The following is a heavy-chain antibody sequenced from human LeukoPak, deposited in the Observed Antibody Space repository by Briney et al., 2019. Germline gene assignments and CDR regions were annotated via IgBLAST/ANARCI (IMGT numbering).Heavy chain of an antibody. CDR1: GFTFTKYW. J-gene: IGHJ1*01. CDR2: IKGDGSA. Sequence: GGSLRLSCAASGFTFTKYWMHWVRQAPGKGLVWVSRIKGDGSANYADSVKGRFTISRDNAKNTVSLQMNSLRAEDTGVYYCARAPSETGGYYPEYFRHWGQGTLVTVSS. D-gene: IGHD3-22*01. V-gene: IGHV3-74*01. CDR3: ARAPSETGGYYPEYFRH.